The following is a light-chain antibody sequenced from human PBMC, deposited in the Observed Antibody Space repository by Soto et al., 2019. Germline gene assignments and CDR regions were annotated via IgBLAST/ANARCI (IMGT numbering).Light chain of an antibody. CDR3: ISYSGTTTSYV. V-gene: IGLV2-14*01. CDR1: DSDVGGYNY. CDR2: EVS. Sequence: QSALTQPASVSGTPGQSITISCTGTDSDVGGYNYVSWYQQYPDKAPKLMIYEVSNRPSGVSNRFSGSKSGNTASLTISGLQTEDDAYYYCISYSGTTTSYVFGSGTKVTVL. J-gene: IGLJ1*01.